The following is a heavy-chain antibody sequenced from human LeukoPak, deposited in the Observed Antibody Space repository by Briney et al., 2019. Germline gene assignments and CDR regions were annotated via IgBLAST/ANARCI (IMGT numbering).Heavy chain of an antibody. CDR2: INPSGGST. Sequence: GASVKVSCKASGYTFTSYYMHWVRQAPGQGLEWMGIINPSGGSTSYAQKFQGRVTMTRDTSTSTVYMELSSLRSEDTAVYYCARDEPLYDFWSGYYKYWGQGTLVTVSS. V-gene: IGHV1-46*01. CDR3: ARDEPLYDFWSGYYKY. D-gene: IGHD3-3*01. J-gene: IGHJ4*02. CDR1: GYTFTSYY.